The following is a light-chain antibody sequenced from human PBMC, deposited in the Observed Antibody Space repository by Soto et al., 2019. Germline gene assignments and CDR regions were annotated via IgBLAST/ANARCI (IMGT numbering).Light chain of an antibody. CDR3: QQYGSSGT. Sequence: EMVLTQSPGTLSLSPGERATLSCRASQSVSSSYLAWYQQKPGQAPSLLIYGASNRATGIPDRFSGSGSGTDFTLTIRRLEPEDFAVYYCQQYGSSGTFGQGTKVDIK. V-gene: IGKV3-20*01. CDR2: GAS. J-gene: IGKJ1*01. CDR1: QSVSSSY.